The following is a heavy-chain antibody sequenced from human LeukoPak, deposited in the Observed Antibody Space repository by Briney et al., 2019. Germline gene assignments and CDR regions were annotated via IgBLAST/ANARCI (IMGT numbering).Heavy chain of an antibody. CDR1: GFTLRTYD. CDR3: ATPYDSGGLNY. Sequence: GGPLRLSCTASGFTLRTYDMHWVRQAPGKGLEWVAFIRNDGSDKYYADSVKGRFTISRDNSKNTLYLQMNSLRAEDTAVYYCATPYDSGGLNYWGQGTLVTVSS. CDR2: IRNDGSDK. V-gene: IGHV3-30*02. D-gene: IGHD3-10*01. J-gene: IGHJ4*02.